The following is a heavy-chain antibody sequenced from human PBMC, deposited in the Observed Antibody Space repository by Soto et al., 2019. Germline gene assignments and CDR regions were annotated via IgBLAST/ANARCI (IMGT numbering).Heavy chain of an antibody. CDR1: RGSISSGGYS. V-gene: IGHV4-31*03. Sequence: SETLSLTCTVSRGSISSGGYSWNWIRQHPGKGLEWIGYIYHSGNTYYNPSLKSRVTMSVDTSKNQFSLNLSSVTAADTAVYYCARGTITLFGVAPLTAFDIWGQGTMVT. D-gene: IGHD3-3*01. J-gene: IGHJ3*02. CDR3: ARGTITLFGVAPLTAFDI. CDR2: IYHSGNT.